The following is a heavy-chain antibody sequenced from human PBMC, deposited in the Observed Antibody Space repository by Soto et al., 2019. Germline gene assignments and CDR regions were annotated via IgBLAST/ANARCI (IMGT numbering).Heavy chain of an antibody. CDR2: ISPSGDSP. J-gene: IGHJ5*02. CDR1: GFPFSSYG. D-gene: IGHD3-9*01. V-gene: IGHV3-23*01. Sequence: PGGSLRLSCPGSGFPFSSYGMSWVRQAPGKGLEWVARISPSGDSPAYADFVEGRFTVSRDNSKNTLSLLMNSLRAEDTAVYYCARDRDILTGYPNWFDPWGQGTLVTVSS. CDR3: ARDRDILTGYPNWFDP.